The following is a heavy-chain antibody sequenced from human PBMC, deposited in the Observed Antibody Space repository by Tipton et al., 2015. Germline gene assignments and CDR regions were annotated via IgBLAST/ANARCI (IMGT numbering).Heavy chain of an antibody. CDR2: MSYSGST. Sequence: TLSLTCTVSGDSISSDYWSWIRQPPGKGLEWIGYMSYSGSTNYNPSLKSRVAMSVDTSKNQFSLKLNSVTAADTAVYYCARDGGYGDYADFHHWGQGTLVTVSS. V-gene: IGHV4-59*01. CDR1: GDSISSDY. J-gene: IGHJ1*01. CDR3: ARDGGYGDYADFHH. D-gene: IGHD4-17*01.